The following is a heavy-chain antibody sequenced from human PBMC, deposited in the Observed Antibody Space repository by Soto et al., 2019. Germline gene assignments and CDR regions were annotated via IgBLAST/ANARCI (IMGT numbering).Heavy chain of an antibody. CDR1: GYTFTSYG. CDR3: ARGRARYSSGWPLDFDC. J-gene: IGHJ4*02. Sequence: ASVKVSCKASGYTFTSYGISWVRQAPGQGLEWMGWISAYNGNTNYAQKLQGRVTMTTDTSTSTAYMELRSLRSDDTAVYYCARGRARYSSGWPLDFDCWGQGTLVTVSS. CDR2: ISAYNGNT. D-gene: IGHD6-19*01. V-gene: IGHV1-18*04.